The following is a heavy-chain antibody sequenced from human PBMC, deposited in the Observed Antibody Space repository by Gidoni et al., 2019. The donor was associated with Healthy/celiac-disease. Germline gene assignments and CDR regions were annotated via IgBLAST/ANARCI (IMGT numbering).Heavy chain of an antibody. V-gene: IGHV3-48*02. J-gene: IGHJ6*02. D-gene: IGHD3-22*01. Sequence: EVQLVESGGGLVQPGGSLRLSCAASGFPFSSYSMNWVRQPPGKGLEWVSYISSSSSTIYYADSVKGRFTISRDNAKNSLYLQMNSLRDEDTAVYYCARDPYYYDSSGYWYYYGMDVWGQGTTVTVSS. CDR1: GFPFSSYS. CDR3: ARDPYYYDSSGYWYYYGMDV. CDR2: ISSSSSTI.